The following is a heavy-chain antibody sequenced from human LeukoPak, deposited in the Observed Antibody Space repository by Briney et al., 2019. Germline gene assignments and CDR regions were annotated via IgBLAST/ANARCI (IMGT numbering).Heavy chain of an antibody. V-gene: IGHV4-59*01. CDR1: AGSISGFY. Sequence: SETLSLTCTVSAGSISGFYWTWIRQPPGKGLEWIGQIYYTGSADYNPSLKSRITISVDTSKNQISLMVRSVTAADTAVYHCARFGVNYDMDVWGQGTTVTVSS. CDR2: IYYTGSA. J-gene: IGHJ6*02. D-gene: IGHD3-16*01. CDR3: ARFGVNYDMDV.